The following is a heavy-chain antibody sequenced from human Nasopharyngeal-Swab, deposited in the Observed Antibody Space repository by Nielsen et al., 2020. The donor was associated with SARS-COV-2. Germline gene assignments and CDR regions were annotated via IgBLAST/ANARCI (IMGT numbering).Heavy chain of an antibody. J-gene: IGHJ6*02. CDR3: ARERACLDL. V-gene: IGHV6-1*01. CDR1: GDSVSSNSAA. Sequence: SQTLSLTCAIPGDSVSSNSAAWHWIRQSPSRGLEWLGRTYYRSKWYNEYGASVKSRISIKSDTSKNQFSVQLNSVTPEDTAVYYCARERACLDLWGQGTTVTVSS. CDR2: TYYRSKWYN.